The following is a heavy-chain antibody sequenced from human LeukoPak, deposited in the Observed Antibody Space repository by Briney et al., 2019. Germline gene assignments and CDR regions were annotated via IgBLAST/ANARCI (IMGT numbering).Heavy chain of an antibody. D-gene: IGHD2-2*02. V-gene: IGHV4-59*01. Sequence: PSETLSLTCTVSGGSISSYYWSWIRQPPGKGLEWIGYIYYSGSTNYNPSLKSRVTISVDTSKNQFSLKLSSVTAADTAVYYCARVIDCSSTSCYNAFDIWGQGTMVTVSS. CDR1: GGSISSYY. J-gene: IGHJ3*02. CDR2: IYYSGST. CDR3: ARVIDCSSTSCYNAFDI.